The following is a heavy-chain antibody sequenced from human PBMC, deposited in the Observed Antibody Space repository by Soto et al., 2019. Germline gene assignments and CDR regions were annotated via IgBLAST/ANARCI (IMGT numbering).Heavy chain of an antibody. CDR2: IYYTGVT. Sequence: SETLSLTCTVSVGSISSSSYNCSWIAQPPGKGLEGIGYIYYTGVTNYNPSLKSRVTMSVDTSKNQFSLKMSSVTTAVTDVYYCTKLPWADYGGIFDPWGQGTLVTV. CDR3: TKLPWADYGGIFDP. D-gene: IGHD4-17*01. CDR1: VGSISSSSYN. J-gene: IGHJ5*02. V-gene: IGHV4-61*01.